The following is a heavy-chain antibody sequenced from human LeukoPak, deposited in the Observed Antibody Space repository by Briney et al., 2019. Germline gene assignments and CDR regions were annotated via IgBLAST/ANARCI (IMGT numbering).Heavy chain of an antibody. J-gene: IGHJ6*03. Sequence: GGSLRLSCAASGFTFSSYGMSWVRQAPGKGLEWVSAISGSGGSTYYADSVKGRFTISRDNSKNTLYLQMNSLRAEDTAVYYCARGNSGYDYDYYYMDVWGKGTTVTVSS. CDR2: ISGSGGST. CDR3: ARGNSGYDYDYYYMDV. D-gene: IGHD5-12*01. V-gene: IGHV3-23*01. CDR1: GFTFSSYG.